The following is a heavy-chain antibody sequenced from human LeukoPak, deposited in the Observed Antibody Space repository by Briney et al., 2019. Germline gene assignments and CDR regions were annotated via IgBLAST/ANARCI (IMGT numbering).Heavy chain of an antibody. D-gene: IGHD6-13*01. CDR1: GGSISSSSYY. V-gene: IGHV4-39*01. Sequence: SETLSLTCTVSGGSISSSSYYWGWIRQPPGKGLEWIGSIYYSGGTYRNPPLKSRITISVDTSKNQFSLKLSSVTAADTAVYYCARHGNIEQELVQVDFWGQGTLVTVSS. J-gene: IGHJ4*02. CDR2: IYYSGGT. CDR3: ARHGNIEQELVQVDF.